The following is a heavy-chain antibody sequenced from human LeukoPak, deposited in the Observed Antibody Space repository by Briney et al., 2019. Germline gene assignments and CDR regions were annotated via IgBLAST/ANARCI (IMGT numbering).Heavy chain of an antibody. CDR2: INHSGST. CDR1: GGSFSGYY. V-gene: IGHV4-34*01. D-gene: IGHD3-10*01. CDR3: AGPPRRGHFDY. Sequence: SETLSLTCAVYGGSFSGYYWSWIRQPPGKGLEWIGEINHSGSTNYNPSLKSRVTISVDTSKNQFSLKLSSVTAADTAVYYCAGPPRRGHFDYWGQGTLVTVSS. J-gene: IGHJ4*02.